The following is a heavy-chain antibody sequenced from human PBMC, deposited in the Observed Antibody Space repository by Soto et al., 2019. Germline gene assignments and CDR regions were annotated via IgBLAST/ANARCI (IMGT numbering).Heavy chain of an antibody. CDR1: GGTFSSYT. Sequence: QVQLVQSGAEVKKPGSSVKVSCKASGGTFSSYTISWVRQAPGQGLEWMGRIIPILGIANYAQKFQGRVTITPDKSTSRAYMELSSLRSEDTAVYYCASLGVVDPAMVMVYYYYMDFWGKGTTVTVSS. V-gene: IGHV1-69*02. CDR3: ASLGVVDPAMVMVYYYYMDF. D-gene: IGHD5-18*01. J-gene: IGHJ6*03. CDR2: IIPILGIA.